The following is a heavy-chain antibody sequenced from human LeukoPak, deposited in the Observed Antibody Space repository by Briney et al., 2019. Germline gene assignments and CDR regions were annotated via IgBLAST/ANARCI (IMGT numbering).Heavy chain of an antibody. Sequence: GGSLRLSCAASGFTFSSYAMSWVRQAPGKGQEWVSAISGSGGSTYYADSVKGRFTISRDNSKNSLYLQMNSLRAEDTAVYYCAKTAQYSSSWRGYYFDYWGQGTLVTVSS. D-gene: IGHD6-13*01. J-gene: IGHJ4*02. CDR2: ISGSGGST. V-gene: IGHV3-23*01. CDR3: AKTAQYSSSWRGYYFDY. CDR1: GFTFSSYA.